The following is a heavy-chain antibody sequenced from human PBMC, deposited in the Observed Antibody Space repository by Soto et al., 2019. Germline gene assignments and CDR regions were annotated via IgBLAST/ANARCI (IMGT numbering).Heavy chain of an antibody. CDR2: IIPLFRTP. J-gene: IGHJ6*02. Sequence: QVQLVQSGAEVKEPGSSVKVSCQASGGTFSSYALSWVRQAPGQGLEWMGGIIPLFRTPDYAQKFQGRVTITADESTSTAYMELRSLRSEDTAIYYCARDNCRPQLGGNYYYITDVWGQGTTITVSS. D-gene: IGHD1-20*01. CDR3: ARDNCRPQLGGNYYYITDV. V-gene: IGHV1-69*12. CDR1: GGTFSSYA.